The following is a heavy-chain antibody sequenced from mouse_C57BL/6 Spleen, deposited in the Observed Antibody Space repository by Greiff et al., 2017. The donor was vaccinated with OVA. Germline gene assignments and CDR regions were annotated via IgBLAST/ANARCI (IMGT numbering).Heavy chain of an antibody. CDR3: ARIYYGSSSDMDY. D-gene: IGHD1-1*01. CDR1: GYAFSSYW. V-gene: IGHV1-80*01. J-gene: IGHJ4*01. CDR2: IYPGDGDT. Sequence: QVQLKESGAELVKPGASVKISCKASGYAFSSYWMNWVKQRPGKGLEWIGQIYPGDGDTNYNGKFKGKATLTADKSSSTAYMELRSLTSEDSAVYFCARIYYGSSSDMDYWGQGTSVTVSS.